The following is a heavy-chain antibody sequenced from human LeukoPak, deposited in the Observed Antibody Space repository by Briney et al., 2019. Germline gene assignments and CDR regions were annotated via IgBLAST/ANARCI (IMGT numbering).Heavy chain of an antibody. CDR3: VRIIVGASNWFDS. Sequence: GGSLRLSCVASGFTFSRYGMHWVRQAPGKGLEWVAIIWYDGSNKYYADSVKGRFTISRDTSKNTLYLQMDSLRAEDTAVYYCVRIIVGASNWFDSWGQGTLVTVSS. CDR1: GFTFSRYG. J-gene: IGHJ5*01. V-gene: IGHV3-33*03. CDR2: IWYDGSNK. D-gene: IGHD1-26*01.